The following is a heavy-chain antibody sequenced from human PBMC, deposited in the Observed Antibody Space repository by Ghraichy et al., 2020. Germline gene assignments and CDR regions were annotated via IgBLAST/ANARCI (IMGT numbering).Heavy chain of an antibody. V-gene: IGHV4-59*01. J-gene: IGHJ6*02. CDR1: GGSISSYY. CDR3: ARDYTVQLDQNYYYYGMDV. CDR2: IYYSGST. D-gene: IGHD1-1*01. Sequence: SETLSLTCTVSGGSISSYYWSWIRQPPGKGLEWIGYIYYSGSTNYNPSLKSRVTISVDTSKNQFSLKLSSVTAADTAVYYCARDYTVQLDQNYYYYGMDVWGQGTTVTVSS.